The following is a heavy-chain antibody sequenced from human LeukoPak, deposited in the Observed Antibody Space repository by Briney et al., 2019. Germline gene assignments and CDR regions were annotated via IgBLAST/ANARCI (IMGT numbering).Heavy chain of an antibody. D-gene: IGHD3-22*01. V-gene: IGHV4-61*02. J-gene: IGHJ4*02. CDR2: RYTSGST. Sequence: PSETLSLTCTVYGHSISSGENYWGWVRQPGGKGLEWIERRYTSGSTNYNPSLKSRVTISGDTSKNQFSLRLSSVTAADTAVYYCARASYSYDINGWVPFDYWGQGTLVTVSS. CDR3: ARASYSYDINGWVPFDY. CDR1: GHSISSGENY.